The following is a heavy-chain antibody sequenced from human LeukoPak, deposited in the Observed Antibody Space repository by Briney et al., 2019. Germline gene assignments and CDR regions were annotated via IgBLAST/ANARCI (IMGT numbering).Heavy chain of an antibody. V-gene: IGHV3-15*01. CDR3: TTDARNGVYCSSTSCYH. D-gene: IGHD2-2*01. CDR1: GFTFSNAW. Sequence: GGSLRLSCAASGFTFSNAWMSWVRQAPGKGLEWVGRIKSKTDGGTTDYAAPVKGRFTISRDDSKNTLYLQMNSLKTEDTAVYYCTTDARNGVYCSSTSCYHWGQGTLVTVSS. CDR2: IKSKTDGGTT. J-gene: IGHJ4*02.